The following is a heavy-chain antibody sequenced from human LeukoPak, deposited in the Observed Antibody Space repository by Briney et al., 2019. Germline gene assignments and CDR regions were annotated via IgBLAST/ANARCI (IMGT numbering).Heavy chain of an antibody. V-gene: IGHV4-34*01. D-gene: IGHD2-21*02. J-gene: IGHJ6*02. CDR1: GGSFSGYY. CDR2: INHSGST. CDR3: AASSRFVVVTAIRYYYYGMDG. Sequence: SETLSLTCAVYGGSFSGYYWSWIRQPPGKGLEWLGEINHSGSTNYNPSLKSRVTISVDTSKNRFSLKLSSVTAADTAVYYCAASSRFVVVTAIRYYYYGMDGWGQGTTVTVSS.